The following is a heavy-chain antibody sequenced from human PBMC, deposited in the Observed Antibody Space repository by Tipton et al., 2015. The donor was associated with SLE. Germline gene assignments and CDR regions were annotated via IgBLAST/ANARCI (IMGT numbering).Heavy chain of an antibody. CDR2: IYYSGSP. CDR1: GGSVTSHY. D-gene: IGHD4-17*01. Sequence: TLSLTCSVSGGSVTSHYWSWIRQPPGKGLEWIGYIYYSGSPNYDPSVKSRVTISIDTSKNQFSLKLSSVTAADTAVYYCARDGDGDYLVGFDLWGRGTLVTVSS. V-gene: IGHV4-59*02. J-gene: IGHJ2*01. CDR3: ARDGDGDYLVGFDL.